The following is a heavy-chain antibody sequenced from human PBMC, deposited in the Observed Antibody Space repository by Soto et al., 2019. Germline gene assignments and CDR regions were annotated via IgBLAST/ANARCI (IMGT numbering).Heavy chain of an antibody. Sequence: PGGSLRLSCAASGFTFSSYAMSWVRQAPGKGLEWVSTTSGSGGSTYYADSMKGRFTISRDNSKNTFYLQMNSLRAEDMAVYYCAKDGGYGSGSYYSDDWGQGTLVTVSS. CDR2: TSGSGGST. CDR3: AKDGGYGSGSYYSDD. D-gene: IGHD3-10*01. CDR1: GFTFSSYA. J-gene: IGHJ4*02. V-gene: IGHV3-23*01.